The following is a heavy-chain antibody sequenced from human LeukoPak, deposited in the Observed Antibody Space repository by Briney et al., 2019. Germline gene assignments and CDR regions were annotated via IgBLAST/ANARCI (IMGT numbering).Heavy chain of an antibody. CDR1: GGSISSSSYY. CDR3: ARRSRVGTINGLFDP. Sequence: SETLSLTCTVSGGSISSSSYYWGWIRQPPGKGLEWIGSIYYSGSTYYNPSLKSRVTISVDTSKNQFSLKLSSVSAADTHVRLFARRSRVGTINGLFDPWGQGTLVTVSS. D-gene: IGHD5-12*01. J-gene: IGHJ5*02. V-gene: IGHV4-39*01. CDR2: IYYSGST.